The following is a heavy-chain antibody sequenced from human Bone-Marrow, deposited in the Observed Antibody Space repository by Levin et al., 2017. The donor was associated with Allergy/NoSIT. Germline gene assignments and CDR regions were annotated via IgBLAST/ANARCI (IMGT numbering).Heavy chain of an antibody. V-gene: IGHV4-34*01. Sequence: SETLSLSCTVDGESFTDYYWSWVRQPPGKGLEWIGEINHSGRTNYNPSLKSRVTMSADTSKNQFSLSVSSVTAADAALYFCASGLTHGRGHPRDIRHFYYMDVWGEGTTVIVSS. CDR2: INHSGRT. CDR1: GESFTDYY. D-gene: IGHD5-12*01. J-gene: IGHJ6*03. CDR3: ASGLTHGRGHPRDIRHFYYMDV.